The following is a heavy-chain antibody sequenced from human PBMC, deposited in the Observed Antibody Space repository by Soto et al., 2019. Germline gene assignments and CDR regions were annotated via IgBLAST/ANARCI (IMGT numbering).Heavy chain of an antibody. V-gene: IGHV1-3*01. J-gene: IGHJ4*02. D-gene: IGHD3-10*01. CDR2: INAGNGNT. Sequence: QVQLVQSGAEVKKPGASVKVSCKASGYTFTSYAMHWVRQAPGQRLEWMGWINAGNGNTKYSQKFQGRVTITRDTTASTDYMELSSLRAEDTALYYWAGGASSWFGDHFDIWGQGTMVTVSS. CDR1: GYTFTSYA. CDR3: AGGASSWFGDHFDI.